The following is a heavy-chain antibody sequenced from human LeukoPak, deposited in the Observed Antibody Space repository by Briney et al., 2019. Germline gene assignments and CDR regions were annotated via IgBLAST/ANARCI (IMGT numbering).Heavy chain of an antibody. CDR3: ARALLWFGEYPFDY. V-gene: IGHV4-38-2*02. CDR2: IYHSGST. D-gene: IGHD3-10*01. Sequence: TSETLSLTCTVSGYSISSGYYWGWIRQPPGKGLEWIGSIYHSGSTYYNPSLKSRVTISVDTSKNQFSLKLSSVTAADTAVYYCARALLWFGEYPFDYWGQGTLVTVSS. CDR1: GYSISSGYY. J-gene: IGHJ4*02.